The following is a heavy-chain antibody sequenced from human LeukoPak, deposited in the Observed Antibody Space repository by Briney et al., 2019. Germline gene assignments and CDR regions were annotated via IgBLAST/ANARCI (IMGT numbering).Heavy chain of an antibody. CDR3: ARAPAASPSGELSGSFDWFDP. Sequence: ASVKVSCKASGYTFTSCGISWVRQAPGQGLEWMGWISAIFGTANYAQKFQGRVTITTDESTSTAYMELSSLRSEDTAVYYCARAPAASPSGELSGSFDWFDPWGQGTLVTVSS. CDR2: ISAIFGTA. CDR1: GYTFTSCG. J-gene: IGHJ5*02. V-gene: IGHV1-69*05. D-gene: IGHD2-2*01.